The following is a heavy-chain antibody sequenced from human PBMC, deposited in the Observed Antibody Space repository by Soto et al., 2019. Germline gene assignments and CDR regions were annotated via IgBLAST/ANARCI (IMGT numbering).Heavy chain of an antibody. D-gene: IGHD2-15*01. CDR2: ISAYNGNT. V-gene: IGHV1-18*04. CDR3: ARGLSRRILNYLDP. CDR1: GYTFTSYG. J-gene: IGHJ5*02. Sequence: ASVKVSCKASGYTFTSYGISWVRQAPGQGLEWMGWISAYNGNTNYAQKLQGRVTMTTDTSTSTAYMELRSLRVEDTAVYYCARGLSRRILNYLDPWGQGVLVTVSS.